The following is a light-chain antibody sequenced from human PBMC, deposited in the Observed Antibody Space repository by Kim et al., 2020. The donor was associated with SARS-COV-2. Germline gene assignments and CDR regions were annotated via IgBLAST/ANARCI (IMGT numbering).Light chain of an antibody. CDR1: SSNIGSNY. CDR3: AAWDDSLSGYVV. V-gene: IGLV1-47*01. Sequence: RVTISCSGSSSNIGSNYVYWYQQHPGTAPKLLIYTNNQRPSGVPDRFSGSKSGTSASLAISGLRSEDEADYYCAAWDDSLSGYVVFGGGTQLTVL. CDR2: TNN. J-gene: IGLJ2*01.